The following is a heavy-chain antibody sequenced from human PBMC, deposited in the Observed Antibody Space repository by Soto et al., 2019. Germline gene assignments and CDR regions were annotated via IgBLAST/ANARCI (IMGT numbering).Heavy chain of an antibody. J-gene: IGHJ3*01. V-gene: IGHV3-15*01. Sequence: EVQLVESGGRLIKPGESLRRSCVASGATFRNLWMTWVRQAPGKGLEWIDRIKSNVDGATRDYAASVKGRFTISRDDSKDPLYLDMRSLQIADTAVYYCTTDRPFTRVGVIVTRGQGTMVTVSS. CDR1: GATFRNLW. CDR2: IKSNVDGATR. CDR3: TTDRPFTRVGVIVT. D-gene: IGHD3-16*02.